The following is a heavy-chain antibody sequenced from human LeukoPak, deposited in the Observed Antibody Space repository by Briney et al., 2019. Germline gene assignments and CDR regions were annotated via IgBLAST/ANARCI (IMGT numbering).Heavy chain of an antibody. D-gene: IGHD6-6*01. Sequence: ASVKVSCKAAGYTFTAYYIHWVRQAPGQGLEWMGWINPNSGGTNSAQKFQGRVTMTRDLSISTAYMEISRLTSDDTAVYHCARVGSITARKNYFDYWGQGTLVTVSS. CDR3: ARVGSITARKNYFDY. CDR2: INPNSGGT. V-gene: IGHV1-2*02. CDR1: GYTFTAYY. J-gene: IGHJ4*02.